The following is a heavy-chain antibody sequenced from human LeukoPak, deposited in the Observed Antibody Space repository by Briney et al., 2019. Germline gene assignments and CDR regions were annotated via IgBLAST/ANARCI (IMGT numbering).Heavy chain of an antibody. CDR1: GFPFRNHW. Sequence: GGALVISFAGPGFPFRNHWMDLGRQGSGGGLTWVSRISSDGTKIGYAASVKGRFTISRDNGKNTLSLRMNTLGVEDTAIYYCARDFDFWSAIWGQGTLVTVSS. D-gene: IGHD3-3*01. CDR2: ISSDGTKI. J-gene: IGHJ4*02. V-gene: IGHV3-74*01. CDR3: ARDFDFWSAI.